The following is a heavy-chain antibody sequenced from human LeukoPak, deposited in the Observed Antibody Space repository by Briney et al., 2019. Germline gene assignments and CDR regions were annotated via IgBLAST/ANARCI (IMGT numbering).Heavy chain of an antibody. D-gene: IGHD3-22*01. Sequence: SGGSLRLSCAASGFTFKTYWMXXVXQAXGXXXXXVSRIXPDGRTTNYADSVKGRXXXSRDXAXNTLYLQMNSLRVEDTATYYCAKVDGSGNSVFDYWGQGTLVPVSS. J-gene: IGHJ4*02. CDR1: GFTFKTYW. CDR2: IXPDGRTT. CDR3: AKVDGSGNSVFDY. V-gene: IGHV3-74*01.